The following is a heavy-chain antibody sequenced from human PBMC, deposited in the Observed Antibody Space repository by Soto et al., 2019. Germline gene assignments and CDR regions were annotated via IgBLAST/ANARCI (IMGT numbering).Heavy chain of an antibody. D-gene: IGHD6-13*01. CDR1: GFSLSTTGVG. CDR2: IYSDNDK. J-gene: IGHJ4*02. CDR3: AHHQFGSWYLDY. Sequence: QITLKESGPTLVKPTQTLTLTCTFSGFSLSTTGVGVVWIRQPPGKALEWLALIYSDNDKRYSPSLRSRLTILKXXSKNQVDLTMTNMDPVDTATYYCAHHQFGSWYLDYWGQGTLVTVSS. V-gene: IGHV2-5*02.